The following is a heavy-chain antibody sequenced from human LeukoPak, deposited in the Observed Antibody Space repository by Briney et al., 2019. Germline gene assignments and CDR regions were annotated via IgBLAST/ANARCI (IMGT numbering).Heavy chain of an antibody. CDR3: ASSIVVVPAAFDY. V-gene: IGHV4-31*03. Sequence: SETLSLTCTVSGGSISSGGYCWSWIRQHPGKGLEWIGYIYYSGSTYYNPSLKSRVTISVDTSKNQFSLKLSSVTAADTAVYYCASSIVVVPAAFDYWGQGTLVTVSS. CDR1: GGSISSGGYC. J-gene: IGHJ4*02. CDR2: IYYSGST. D-gene: IGHD2-2*01.